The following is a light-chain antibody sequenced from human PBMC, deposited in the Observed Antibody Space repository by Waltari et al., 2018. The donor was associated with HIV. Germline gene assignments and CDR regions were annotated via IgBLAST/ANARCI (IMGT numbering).Light chain of an antibody. Sequence: QSVLTQPPSASGTPGQRVTISCSGRSSNIGSNSVCWFQQLTGTAPKVLIYMDNQRPSGVPDRFSGSKSGTSASLAISGLRSEDEADYFCAAWDDRLRGYVFGTGTKVTVL. V-gene: IGLV1-47*01. J-gene: IGLJ1*01. CDR1: SSNIGSNS. CDR3: AAWDDRLRGYV. CDR2: MDN.